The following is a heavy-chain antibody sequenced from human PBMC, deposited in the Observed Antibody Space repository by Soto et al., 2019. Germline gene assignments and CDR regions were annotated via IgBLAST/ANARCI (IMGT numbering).Heavy chain of an antibody. CDR3: VHPRSTVQIPPT. CDR1: GFTFSSYA. J-gene: IGHJ5*02. CDR2: ISGSGGST. V-gene: IGHV3-23*01. D-gene: IGHD4-17*01. Sequence: LRLSCAASGFTFSSYAMSWVRQAPGKGLEWVSAISGSGGSTYYADSVKGRFTTSRDNSKNTLYLQMNSLRAVDTAVYYCVHPRSTVQIPPTWGQGTLVTVSS.